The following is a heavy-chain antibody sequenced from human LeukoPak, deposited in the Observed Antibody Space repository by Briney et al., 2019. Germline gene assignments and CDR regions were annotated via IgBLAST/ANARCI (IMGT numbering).Heavy chain of an antibody. CDR3: AKEHMAAAVYYFDY. D-gene: IGHD2-15*01. CDR2: INPSSGNT. V-gene: IGHV3-23*01. J-gene: IGHJ4*02. Sequence: PGGSLRLSCAASGFTFTNYAMSWVRQAPGKGLEWVSSINPSSGNTYYADSVKGRFTISGDNSKNTLYLQMNSLRAEDTAVYYCAKEHMAAAVYYFDYWGRGTLVTVSS. CDR1: GFTFTNYA.